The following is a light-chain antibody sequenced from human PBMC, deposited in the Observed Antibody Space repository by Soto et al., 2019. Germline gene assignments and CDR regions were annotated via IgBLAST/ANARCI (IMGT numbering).Light chain of an antibody. CDR2: AAS. CDR3: QQSYSTPPYT. Sequence: DILMTQSPSSLSASVGDRVTITCRASQSISSYLNWYQQKPGKAPKLLIYAASSLQSGVPSRFSGSGSRTDFTLTISSLQPEDFATYYCQQSYSTPPYTFGQGTKLEIK. V-gene: IGKV1-39*01. J-gene: IGKJ2*01. CDR1: QSISSY.